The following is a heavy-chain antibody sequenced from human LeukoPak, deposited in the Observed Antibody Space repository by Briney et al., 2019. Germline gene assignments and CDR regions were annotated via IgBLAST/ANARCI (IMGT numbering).Heavy chain of an antibody. D-gene: IGHD6-19*01. Sequence: GASVKVSCKASGYTFTSYYMHWVRQAPGQGLEWMGIINPSGGSTSYAQKFQGRVTMTRDTSISTAYMELSRLRSDDTAVYYCARGPREYSSGWYFDYWGQGTLVTVSS. CDR1: GYTFTSYY. CDR2: INPSGGST. CDR3: ARGPREYSSGWYFDY. J-gene: IGHJ4*02. V-gene: IGHV1-46*01.